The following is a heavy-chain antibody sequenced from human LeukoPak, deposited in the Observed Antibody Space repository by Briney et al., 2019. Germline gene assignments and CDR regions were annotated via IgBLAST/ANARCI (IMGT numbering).Heavy chain of an antibody. Sequence: GGSLRLSCAASGFTFSSYSMNWVRQAPGKGLEWVSSISSSSYIYYADSVKGRFTISRGNAKNSLYLQMNSLRAEDTAVYYCARSGTVTTDLDDYWGQGTLVTVSS. V-gene: IGHV3-21*01. CDR2: ISSSSYI. CDR3: ARSGTVTTDLDDY. J-gene: IGHJ4*02. D-gene: IGHD4-17*01. CDR1: GFTFSSYS.